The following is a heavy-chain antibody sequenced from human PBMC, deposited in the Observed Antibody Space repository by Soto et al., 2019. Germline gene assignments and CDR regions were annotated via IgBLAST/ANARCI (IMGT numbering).Heavy chain of an antibody. J-gene: IGHJ6*03. D-gene: IGHD2-15*01. V-gene: IGHV4-34*01. CDR1: GGSFSGYY. Sequence: SETLSLTCAVYGGSFSGYYWSWIRQPPGKGLEWIGEINHSGSTNYNPSLKSRVTISVDTSKNQFSLKLSSVTAADTAVYYCVRGFGVAATFYYYYYMDVWGKGTTVTVSS. CDR3: VRGFGVAATFYYYYYMDV. CDR2: INHSGST.